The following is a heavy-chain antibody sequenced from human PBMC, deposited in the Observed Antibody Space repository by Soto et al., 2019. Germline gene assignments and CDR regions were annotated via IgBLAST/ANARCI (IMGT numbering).Heavy chain of an antibody. CDR3: ARHPLRSTNGRAFDI. CDR1: GGSISSRSYY. Sequence: PSETLSLTCTVSGGSISSRSYYWGWSRQPPGKGLEWTVSIYYSGSTYYNPSLNSLVTISVATSKNQFSLKMSSVAAADTAVYYCARHPLRSTNGRAFDIWGQGTMVT. D-gene: IGHD4-17*01. CDR2: IYYSGST. V-gene: IGHV4-39*01. J-gene: IGHJ3*02.